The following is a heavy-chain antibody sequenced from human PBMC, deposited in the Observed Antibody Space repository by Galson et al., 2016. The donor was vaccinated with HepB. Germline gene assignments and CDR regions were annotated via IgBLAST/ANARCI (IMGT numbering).Heavy chain of an antibody. Sequence: SMSSYYWTWIRQPPGKGLEWIGYIYASGNTNYNPALKTRVTISVDTSKNQFSLNITSVTAADTAVYYCARSPRSGSSWLSGTWGQGTLVTVSS. CDR1: SMSSYY. J-gene: IGHJ5*02. CDR3: ARSPRSGSSWLSGT. D-gene: IGHD2-15*01. CDR2: IYASGNT. V-gene: IGHV4-4*08.